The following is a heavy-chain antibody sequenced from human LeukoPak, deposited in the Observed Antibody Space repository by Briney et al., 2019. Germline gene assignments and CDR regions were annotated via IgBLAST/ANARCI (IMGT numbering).Heavy chain of an antibody. D-gene: IGHD3-10*01. CDR2: IYYXXST. J-gene: IGHJ6*02. Sequence: WXRQPPGXGLEXXGYIYYXXSTYYNPSLKGRVTISVDTSKNQFSLKLSSVTAADTAVYYCARDQMVRGVIAGGYYYYGMDVWGQGTTVTVSS. V-gene: IGHV4-30-4*01. CDR3: ARDQMVRGVIAGGYYYYGMDV.